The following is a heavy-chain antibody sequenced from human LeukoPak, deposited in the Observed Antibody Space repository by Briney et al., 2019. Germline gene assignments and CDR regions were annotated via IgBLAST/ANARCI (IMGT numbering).Heavy chain of an antibody. Sequence: GGSLRLSCAASGFTFSDYYMSWIRQAPGKGLEWVSYISSSGSTIYYAASGKGRLTISRDNYKNSLYLQMNSLRAEDTAVYYCARRDGYNWGYYYYYMDVWGKGTTVTVSS. J-gene: IGHJ6*03. D-gene: IGHD5-24*01. CDR1: GFTFSDYY. CDR3: ARRDGYNWGYYYYYMDV. CDR2: ISSSGSTI. V-gene: IGHV3-11*01.